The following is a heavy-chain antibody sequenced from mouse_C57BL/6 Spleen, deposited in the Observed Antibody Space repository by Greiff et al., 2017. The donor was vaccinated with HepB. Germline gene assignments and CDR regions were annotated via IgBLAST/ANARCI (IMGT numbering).Heavy chain of an antibody. D-gene: IGHD1-1*01. Sequence: VQLQQSGPELVKPGASVKISCKASGYSFTGYYMNWVKQSPEKSLEWIGEINPSTGGTTYNQKFKAKATLTVDKSSSTAYMQLKSLTSEDSAVYYCARWRYYYGSSYGYFDVWGTGTTVTVSS. CDR2: INPSTGGT. J-gene: IGHJ1*03. CDR3: ARWRYYYGSSYGYFDV. V-gene: IGHV1-42*01. CDR1: GYSFTGYY.